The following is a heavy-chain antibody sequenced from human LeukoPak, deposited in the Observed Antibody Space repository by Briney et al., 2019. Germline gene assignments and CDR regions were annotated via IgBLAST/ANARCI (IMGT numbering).Heavy chain of an antibody. V-gene: IGHV3-30*18. CDR3: AKPGSSGWLYYFDY. CDR2: ISYDGSNK. D-gene: IGHD6-19*01. J-gene: IGHJ4*02. CDR1: GFTFSSYG. Sequence: GGSLRLSCAASGFTFSSYGMHWVRQAPGKGLEWVAVISYDGSNKYYADSVKGRFTISRDNSKNTLYLQMNSLRAEDTAVYYCAKPGSSGWLYYFDYWGQGTLVTVSS.